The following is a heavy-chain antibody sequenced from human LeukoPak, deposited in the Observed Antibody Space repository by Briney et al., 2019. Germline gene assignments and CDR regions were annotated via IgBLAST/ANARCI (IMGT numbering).Heavy chain of an antibody. CDR2: ISAYNGNT. Sequence: ASVKVSCKASGYTFTSYGISWVRQAPGQGLEWMGWISAYNGNTNYAQKLQGRVTVTTDTSTSTAYMELRSLRSDDTAVYYCARAEDVLRYFDWLPADYWGQGTLVTVSS. V-gene: IGHV1-18*01. CDR3: ARAEDVLRYFDWLPADY. J-gene: IGHJ4*02. CDR1: GYTFTSYG. D-gene: IGHD3-9*01.